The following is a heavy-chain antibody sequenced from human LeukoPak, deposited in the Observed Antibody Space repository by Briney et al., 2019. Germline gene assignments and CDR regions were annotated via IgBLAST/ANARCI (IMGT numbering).Heavy chain of an antibody. CDR2: ISSSSSYI. J-gene: IGHJ3*02. CDR3: ARAPAGSRAFDI. V-gene: IGHV3-21*01. D-gene: IGHD2-2*01. Sequence: PGGCLRLSCAASGFTFDDYGMSWVRQAPGKGLEWVSSISSSSSYIYYADSVKGRFTISRDNAKNSLYLQMNSLRAEDTAVYYCARAPAGSRAFDIWGQGTMVTVSS. CDR1: GFTFDDYG.